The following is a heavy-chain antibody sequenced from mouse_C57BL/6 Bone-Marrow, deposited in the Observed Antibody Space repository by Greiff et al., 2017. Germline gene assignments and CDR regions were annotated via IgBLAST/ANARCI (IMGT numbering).Heavy chain of an antibody. V-gene: IGHV5-2*03. CDR1: EYEFPSHD. CDR2: INSDGGST. D-gene: IGHD1-1*01. J-gene: IGHJ1*03. Sequence: EVKLMESGGGLVQPGESLKLSCESNEYEFPSHDMSWVRKTPEKRLELVAAINSDGGSTYYPDTMERRFIISRDNTKKTLYLQMSSLRSEDTALYYCARSITTVGDWYFDVWGTGTTVTVSS. CDR3: ARSITTVGDWYFDV.